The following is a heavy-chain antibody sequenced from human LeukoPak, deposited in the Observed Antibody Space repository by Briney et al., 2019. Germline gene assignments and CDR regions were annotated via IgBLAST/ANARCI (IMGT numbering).Heavy chain of an antibody. Sequence: GASVKVSCKASGGTFSSYAISWVRQAPGQGLEWMGGIIPIFGTANYAQKFQGRVTITADKSTSTAYMELSSLRSEDTAVYYCARGSEKYLPGSGSYYGYWGQGTLVTVSS. CDR1: GGTFSSYA. J-gene: IGHJ4*02. D-gene: IGHD1-26*01. CDR2: IIPIFGTA. CDR3: ARGSEKYLPGSGSYYGY. V-gene: IGHV1-69*06.